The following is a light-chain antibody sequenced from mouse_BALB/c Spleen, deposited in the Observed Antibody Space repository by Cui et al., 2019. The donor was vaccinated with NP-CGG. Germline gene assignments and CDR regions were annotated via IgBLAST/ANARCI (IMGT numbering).Light chain of an antibody. V-gene: IGLV1*01. CDR2: GTN. Sequence: AVVTHEPELTTSPGETVTLTCRSSTVAVTTSNYANWVQEKPDHLFTGLIGGTNNRAPGVPARFSGSLIGDKAALTITGAQTEDEAIYFCALWYSNHWVFGGGTKLTVL. J-gene: IGLJ1*01. CDR3: ALWYSNHWV. CDR1: TVAVTTSNY.